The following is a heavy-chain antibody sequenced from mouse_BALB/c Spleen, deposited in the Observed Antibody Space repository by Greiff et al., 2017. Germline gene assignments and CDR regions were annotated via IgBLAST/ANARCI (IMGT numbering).Heavy chain of an antibody. Sequence: EVKLQESGPGLVKPSQSLSLTCSVTGYSITSGYYWNWIRQFPGNKLEWMGYISYDGSNNYNPSLKNRISITRDTSKNQFFLKLNSVTTEDTATYYCARDVPSYGYFDYWGQGTTLTVSS. J-gene: IGHJ2*01. V-gene: IGHV3-6*02. CDR3: ARDVPSYGYFDY. CDR2: ISYDGSN. CDR1: GYSITSGYY. D-gene: IGHD1-1*01.